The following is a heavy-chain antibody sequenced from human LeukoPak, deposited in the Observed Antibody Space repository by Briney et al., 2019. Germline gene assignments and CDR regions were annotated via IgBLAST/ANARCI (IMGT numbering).Heavy chain of an antibody. Sequence: SVKVSCKASGGTFSSYAISWVRQAPGQGLEWMGGIIPIFGTANYAQKFQGRVTITTDESTSTAYMELSSLRSEDTAVYYCARSGFTMVRGVIPPLDYWGQGTLVTVSS. CDR2: IIPIFGTA. CDR3: ARSGFTMVRGVIPPLDY. CDR1: GGTFSSYA. D-gene: IGHD3-10*01. V-gene: IGHV1-69*05. J-gene: IGHJ4*02.